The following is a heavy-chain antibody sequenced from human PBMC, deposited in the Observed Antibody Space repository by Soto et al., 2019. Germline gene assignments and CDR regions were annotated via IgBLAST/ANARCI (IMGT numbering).Heavy chain of an antibody. CDR1: GGSISSSSYY. CDR3: ARQMVYFEYFDY. V-gene: IGHV4-39*01. J-gene: IGHJ4*02. CDR2: IYYSGST. D-gene: IGHD2-8*01. Sequence: SETLSLTCTVSGGSISSSSYYWGWIRQPPGKGLEWIGSIYYSGSTYYNPSLKSRVTISVDTSKNQFSLKLSSVTAADTAVYYCARQMVYFEYFDYWGQGTLVTVSS.